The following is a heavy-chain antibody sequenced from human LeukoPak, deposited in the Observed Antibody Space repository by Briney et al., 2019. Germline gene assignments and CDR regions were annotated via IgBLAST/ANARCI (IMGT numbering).Heavy chain of an antibody. D-gene: IGHD5-12*01. V-gene: IGHV3-72*01. CDR3: ADIGSAGTDH. Sequence: PGGSLRLSCAASGFTFSDHYMDWVRQAPGRGLEWVGLIRNGGNGYTPVYAASVSGRFTISGDDSKNSVYLQMDSPKTEDTAVYYCADIGSAGTDHWGQGTLVTVSS. CDR1: GFTFSDHY. J-gene: IGHJ4*02. CDR2: IRNGGNGYTP.